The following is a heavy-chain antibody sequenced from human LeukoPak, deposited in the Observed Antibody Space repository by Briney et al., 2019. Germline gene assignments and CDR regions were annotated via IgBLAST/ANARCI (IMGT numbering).Heavy chain of an antibody. Sequence: GGSLRLSCAASGFTFSSYSMNWVRQAPGKGLEWVSYISSSSSTMYYADSVKGRFTISRDNSKNTLYLQMNSLRAEDMAVYYCARDSQMSTTNVDYWGQGTLVTVSS. CDR2: ISSSSSTM. D-gene: IGHD5-24*01. CDR3: ARDSQMSTTNVDY. J-gene: IGHJ4*02. CDR1: GFTFSSYS. V-gene: IGHV3-48*01.